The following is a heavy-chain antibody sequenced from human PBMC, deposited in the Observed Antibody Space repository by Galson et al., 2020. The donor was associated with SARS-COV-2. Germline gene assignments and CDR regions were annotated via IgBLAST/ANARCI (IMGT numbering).Heavy chain of an antibody. J-gene: IGHJ4*02. Sequence: GESLKISCVASGFTFSNHAMYWVRQAPGKGLEYVSDINSNGGSAYYANSVKDRFTISRDNSKSTLYLQMGSLRPEDMAVYYCARGPPYYDILTGYYSFDYWGQGTLVTVSS. V-gene: IGHV3-64*01. CDR1: GFTFSNHA. D-gene: IGHD3-9*01. CDR3: ARGPPYYDILTGYYSFDY. CDR2: INSNGGSA.